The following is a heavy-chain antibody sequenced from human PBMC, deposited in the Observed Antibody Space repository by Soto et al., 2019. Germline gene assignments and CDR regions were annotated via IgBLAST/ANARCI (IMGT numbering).Heavy chain of an antibody. J-gene: IGHJ4*02. CDR2: IYYSGST. CDR3: ARAPESPPIFGVVRPYFFSF. D-gene: IGHD3-3*01. CDR1: GGSISSYY. V-gene: IGHV4-59*01. Sequence: SETLSLTCTVSGGSISSYYWSWIRQPPGKGLEWIGYIYYSGSTNYNPSLKSRVTISVDTSKNQFSLKLSSVTAADTAVYYCARAPESPPIFGVVRPYFFSFWAQGTLVPVSS.